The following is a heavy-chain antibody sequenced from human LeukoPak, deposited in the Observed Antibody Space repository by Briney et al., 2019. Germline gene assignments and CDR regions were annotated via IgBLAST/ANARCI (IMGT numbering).Heavy chain of an antibody. J-gene: IGHJ4*02. V-gene: IGHV4-39*01. CDR2: IYYSGST. Sequence: PSETLSLTCTVSGGSISSSSYYWGWIRQPPGKGLEWIGSIYYSGSTYYNPSLKSRVTISVDTSKNQFSLKLSSVTAADTAVYYCARLGGYYDSSGNFDYWGQGTLVTVSS. CDR3: ARLGGYYDSSGNFDY. CDR1: GGSISSSSYY. D-gene: IGHD3-22*01.